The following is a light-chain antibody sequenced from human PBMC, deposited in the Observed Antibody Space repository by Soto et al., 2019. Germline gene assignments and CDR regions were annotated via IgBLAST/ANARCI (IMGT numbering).Light chain of an antibody. CDR2: DAS. CDR1: QSISSW. CDR3: QQYHSYSLT. Sequence: DIQMTQSPSTLSASVGDRVIITCRASQSISSWLAWYQQKPGKAPKLLIYDASSLERGVPSRFSGSASGTEFTLTISSLQPDDFATYYCQQYHSYSLTFGQGTKVDIK. J-gene: IGKJ1*01. V-gene: IGKV1-5*01.